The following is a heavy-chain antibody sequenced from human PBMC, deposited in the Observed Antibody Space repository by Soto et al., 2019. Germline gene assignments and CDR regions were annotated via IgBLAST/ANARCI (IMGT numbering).Heavy chain of an antibody. CDR2: INPCDSYT. D-gene: IGHD6-13*01. CDR1: GYSFTSYW. Sequence: GESLKISCKGSGYSFTSYWISWVRQMPGKGLEWMGRINPCDSYTNYSPSFQGHVTISADKSISTAYLQWSSLKASDTATYYCARRYSSSSYRDYYYGMDVWGQGTTVTVSS. CDR3: ARRYSSSSYRDYYYGMDV. V-gene: IGHV5-10-1*01. J-gene: IGHJ6*02.